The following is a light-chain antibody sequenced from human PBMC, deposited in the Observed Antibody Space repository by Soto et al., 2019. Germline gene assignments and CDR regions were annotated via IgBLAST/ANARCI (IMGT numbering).Light chain of an antibody. V-gene: IGKV3-20*01. CDR2: GAS. Sequence: EIVLTQSPDTLSLSPGERATLSCRASQIVNNNALAWYQQKPGQPPRLLIYGASNRPGGIPDKFSGSGSGTDFTFTIKRLEPEDLAVYYCQQYCTSTNTFAQGTKLEI. CDR3: QQYCTSTNT. CDR1: QIVNNNA. J-gene: IGKJ2*01.